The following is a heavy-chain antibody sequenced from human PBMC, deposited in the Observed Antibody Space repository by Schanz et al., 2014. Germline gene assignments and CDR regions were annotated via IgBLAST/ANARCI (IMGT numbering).Heavy chain of an antibody. Sequence: QGQLVESGGGVVQPGRSLRLSCAASGFTFSSYAMHWVRQAPGKGLEWVAVMSYDGSNKYYADSVKGRFTISRDTPKNTLYVQMNSLRADDTAVYYCARDHVATTDYDYFFYYLDVWATGITVIVSS. V-gene: IGHV3-30-3*01. CDR3: ARDHVATTDYDYFFYYLDV. J-gene: IGHJ6*03. CDR1: GFTFSSYA. D-gene: IGHD1-1*01. CDR2: MSYDGSNK.